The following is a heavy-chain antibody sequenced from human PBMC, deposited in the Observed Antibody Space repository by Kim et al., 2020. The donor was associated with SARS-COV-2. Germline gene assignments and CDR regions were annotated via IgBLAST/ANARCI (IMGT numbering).Heavy chain of an antibody. D-gene: IGHD3-10*01. Sequence: ADAVTGRFPISRDNAKSSLYLPMNSLRDEATAVYYCARGGNSAEYSFDYWGQGTLVTVSS. V-gene: IGHV3-11*06. J-gene: IGHJ4*02. CDR3: ARGGNSAEYSFDY.